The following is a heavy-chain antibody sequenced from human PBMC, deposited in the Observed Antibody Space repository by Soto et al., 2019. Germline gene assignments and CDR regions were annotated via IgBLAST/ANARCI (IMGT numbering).Heavy chain of an antibody. CDR1: GFTFSSYA. Sequence: GGSLRLSCAASGFTFSSYAMSWVRQAPGKGLEWVSAISGSGGSTYYADSVKGRFTISRDNSKNTLYLQMNSLRAEDTAVYYCAKVGNYYGSGSYFSHFDLWGRGTLVTVSS. V-gene: IGHV3-23*01. J-gene: IGHJ2*01. D-gene: IGHD3-10*01. CDR3: AKVGNYYGSGSYFSHFDL. CDR2: ISGSGGST.